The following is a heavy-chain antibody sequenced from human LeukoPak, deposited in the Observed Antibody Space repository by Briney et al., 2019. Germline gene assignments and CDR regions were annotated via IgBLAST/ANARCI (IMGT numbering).Heavy chain of an antibody. J-gene: IGHJ4*02. CDR3: ARGMARGVIGFIFDY. CDR2: ISYDGSNK. CDR1: GFTFSSYG. D-gene: IGHD3-10*01. V-gene: IGHV3-30*03. Sequence: GGSLRLSCAASGFTFSSYGMHWVRQAPGKGLEWVAVISYDGSNKYYVDSVKGRFTISRDNSKNTLYLQMNSLRAEDTAVYYCARGMARGVIGFIFDYWGQGTLVTVSS.